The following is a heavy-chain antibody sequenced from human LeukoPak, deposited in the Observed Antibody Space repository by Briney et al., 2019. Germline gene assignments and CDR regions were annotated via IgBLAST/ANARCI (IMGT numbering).Heavy chain of an antibody. V-gene: IGHV3-7*03. CDR3: AGGEGWTAED. D-gene: IGHD3/OR15-3a*01. CDR1: KFTFTNYW. Sequence: PGGSLRLSCVASKFTFTNYWMTWVRQAPGKGLEWVANIKEDGTEKHYADSVKGRFTISRGNTENSVYLQMNSLRVEDKAVYFCAGGEGWTAEDWGQGTQVTVSS. CDR2: IKEDGTEK. J-gene: IGHJ4*02.